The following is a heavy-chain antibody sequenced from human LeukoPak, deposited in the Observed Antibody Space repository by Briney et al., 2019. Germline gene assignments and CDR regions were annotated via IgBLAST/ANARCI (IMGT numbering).Heavy chain of an antibody. V-gene: IGHV1-69*04. CDR1: GGSFSSYA. Sequence: SVKVSCKASGGSFSSYALSWVRQAPGQGLEWMGRIIPIPGIANYAQKFQDRVSITADKSTSTAYMELSSLRSEDTAVYFCARGSSDSSLGVPKEFDYWGQGTLVTVSS. CDR2: IIPIPGIA. D-gene: IGHD3-22*01. J-gene: IGHJ4*02. CDR3: ARGSSDSSLGVPKEFDY.